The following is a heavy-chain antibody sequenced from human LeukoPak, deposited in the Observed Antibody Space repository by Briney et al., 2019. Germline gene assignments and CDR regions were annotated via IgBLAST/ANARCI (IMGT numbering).Heavy chain of an antibody. CDR1: GFTFSSSW. CDR3: ARGGGLDV. D-gene: IGHD3-16*01. Sequence: GGSLRLSCAASGFTFSSSWMHWARQAPGKGLEWVASINHNGNVNYYVDSVKGRFTISRDNAKNSLYLQMSNLRAEDTAVYFCARGGGLDVWGQGATVTVSS. CDR2: INHNGNVN. J-gene: IGHJ6*02. V-gene: IGHV3-7*03.